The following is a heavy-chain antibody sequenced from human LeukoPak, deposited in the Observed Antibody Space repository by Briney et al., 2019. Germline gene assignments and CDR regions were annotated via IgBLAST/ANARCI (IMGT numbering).Heavy chain of an antibody. CDR1: GYTFTGYY. CDR2: INPNSGGT. D-gene: IGHD4-17*01. J-gene: IGHJ4*02. CDR3: ARDLSYGDYSFDY. V-gene: IGHV1-2*04. Sequence: ASVKVSCKASGYTFTGYYMHWVRQAPGQGLEWMGWINPNSGGTNYAQKFQGWVTMTRDTSISTAYMELSRLRSDDTAVYYCARDLSYGDYSFDYWGQGTLVTVSS.